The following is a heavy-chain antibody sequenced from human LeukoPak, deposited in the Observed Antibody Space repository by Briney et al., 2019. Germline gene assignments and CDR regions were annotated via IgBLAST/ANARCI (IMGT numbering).Heavy chain of an antibody. D-gene: IGHD3-22*01. Sequence: GGSLRLSCAASGFTFSSYSMNWVRQSPGRGLEWVSGITGSGGNTYYAESVKGRFTISRDNSRNTLYLQLNSPRAEDTAVYYCAKALLWGYDSSGYPFDYWGQGTLVTVSS. CDR2: ITGSGGNT. J-gene: IGHJ4*02. CDR3: AKALLWGYDSSGYPFDY. CDR1: GFTFSSYS. V-gene: IGHV3-23*01.